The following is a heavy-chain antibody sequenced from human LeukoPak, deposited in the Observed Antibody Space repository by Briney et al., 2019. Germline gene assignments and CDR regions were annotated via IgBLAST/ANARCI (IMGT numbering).Heavy chain of an antibody. CDR3: ARLRFGKIGSYYFEY. D-gene: IGHD3-10*01. J-gene: IGHJ4*02. CDR1: GLSVNSYD. V-gene: IGHV3-21*01. Sequence: GGSLRLSCAASGLSVNSYDMNWVRQAPGKGLEWVSSISPISTYIFYADSLKGRFTISRDNAKNSVYLEMNSLRAEDTAVYYCARLRFGKIGSYYFEYWGQGTLVIVSS. CDR2: ISPISTYI.